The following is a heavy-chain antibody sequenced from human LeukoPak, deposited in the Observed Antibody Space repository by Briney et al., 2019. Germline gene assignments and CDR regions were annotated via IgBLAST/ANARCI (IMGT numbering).Heavy chain of an antibody. D-gene: IGHD5-24*01. J-gene: IGHJ4*02. V-gene: IGHV1-69*13. CDR3: ARDLGSRDGYNPLNLFDN. CDR2: IIPIFGTT. Sequence: SVKVSCKASGGTFRSYAISWVRQAPGQGLEWMGGIIPIFGTTNYAQKFQGRVTITADESTSTAYMELSSLRSEDTAVYYCARDLGSRDGYNPLNLFDNWGQGTLVTVSS. CDR1: GGTFRSYA.